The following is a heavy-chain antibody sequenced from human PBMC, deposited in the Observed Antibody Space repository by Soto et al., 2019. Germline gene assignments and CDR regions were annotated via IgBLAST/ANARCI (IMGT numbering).Heavy chain of an antibody. J-gene: IGHJ4*02. CDR2: FIAMLGTP. CDR3: ARGAMANFDY. V-gene: IGHV1-69*13. D-gene: IGHD5-18*01. CDR1: GGTFGSQC. Sequence: SVKVSCKASGGTFGSQCIAWVRQAPGQGLEWMGGFIAMLGTPTYAKKVQGRATISADESLTSSYLELRSLRSEDTGVYFCARGAMANFDYWGQGTVVTVSS.